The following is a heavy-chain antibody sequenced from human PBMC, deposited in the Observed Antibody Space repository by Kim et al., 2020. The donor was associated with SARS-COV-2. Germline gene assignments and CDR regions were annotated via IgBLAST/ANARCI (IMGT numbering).Heavy chain of an antibody. CDR2: ISSSSGTM. CDR3: ARRYCSITNCRGGAFDI. Sequence: RGSLRLSCAASGFTFNNYSMNWVRQAPGKGLEWVSYISSSSGTMYYADSVKGRFTISRDNAKNSLYLQMNSLRAEDTAVYHCARRYCSITNCRGGAFDIWGQGTMVTVSS. V-gene: IGHV3-48*01. D-gene: IGHD2-2*01. J-gene: IGHJ3*02. CDR1: GFTFNNYS.